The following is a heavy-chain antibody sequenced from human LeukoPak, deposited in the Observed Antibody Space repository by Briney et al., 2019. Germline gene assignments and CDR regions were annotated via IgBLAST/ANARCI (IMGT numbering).Heavy chain of an antibody. CDR2: INPNSGGT. J-gene: IGHJ6*03. CDR1: GYTFTGYC. CDR3: ARGTSYYYYYMDV. Sequence: ASVKVSCKASGYTFTGYCMHWVRQAPGQGLEWMGRINPNSGGTNYAQKFQGRVTMTRDTSISTAYMELSRLRSDDTAVYYCARGTSYYYYYMDVWGKGTTVTVSS. V-gene: IGHV1-2*06.